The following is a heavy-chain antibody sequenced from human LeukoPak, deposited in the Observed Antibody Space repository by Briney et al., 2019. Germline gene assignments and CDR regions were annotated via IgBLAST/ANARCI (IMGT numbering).Heavy chain of an antibody. V-gene: IGHV3-11*01. J-gene: IGHJ4*02. CDR3: ARDRGRRSYYFDY. CDR1: GFTFSDYY. D-gene: IGHD3-10*01. Sequence: EGSLRLSCAASGFTFSDYYMTWIRQAPGKGLEWVSYISGVASDIHYGDSVKGRFTISRDNAKNSVYLQMNSLRAEDTAVYYCARDRGRRSYYFDYWGQGTLVTVSS. CDR2: ISGVASDI.